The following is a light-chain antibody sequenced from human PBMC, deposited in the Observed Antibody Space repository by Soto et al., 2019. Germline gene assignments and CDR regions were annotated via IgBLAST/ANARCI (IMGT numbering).Light chain of an antibody. CDR2: AAS. CDR1: QGISNF. J-gene: IGKJ1*01. V-gene: IGKV1-27*01. Sequence: DIQMTQSPSSLSAFVGDRVTITCRSSQGISNFLAWYQQKPGKVPKLLIYAASTLQSGVPSRFSGSGPGTEFTLTISSLQSEDFAVYYCQQYNNWPPWTFGQGTKVDIK. CDR3: QQYNNWPPWT.